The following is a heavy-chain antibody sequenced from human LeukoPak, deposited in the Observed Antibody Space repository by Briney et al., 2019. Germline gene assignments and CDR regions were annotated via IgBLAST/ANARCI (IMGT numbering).Heavy chain of an antibody. CDR3: ARVGASSGWYYFDY. CDR2: INWNGGST. Sequence: GGSLRLSCAASGFTFDDYGMSWVRQAPGKGLEWVSCINWNGGSTGYEDSVKGRFTISRDNAKNSLYLQMKSLRGEDTALYYCARVGASSGWYYFDYWGQGTLVTVSS. J-gene: IGHJ4*02. V-gene: IGHV3-20*04. CDR1: GFTFDDYG. D-gene: IGHD6-19*01.